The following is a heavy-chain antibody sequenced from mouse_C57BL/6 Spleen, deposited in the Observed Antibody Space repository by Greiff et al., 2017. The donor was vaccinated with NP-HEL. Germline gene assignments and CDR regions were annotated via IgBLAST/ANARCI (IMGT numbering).Heavy chain of an antibody. CDR3: ARSPANWVFDY. CDR2: INPNNGGT. D-gene: IGHD4-1*01. Sequence: EVQLHQSGPELVKPGASVKISCKASGYTFTDYYMNWVKQSHGKSLEWIGDINPNNGGTSYNQKFKGKATLTVDKSSSTAYMELRSLTSEDSAVYYCARSPANWVFDYWGQGTTLTVSS. J-gene: IGHJ2*01. V-gene: IGHV1-26*01. CDR1: GYTFTDYY.